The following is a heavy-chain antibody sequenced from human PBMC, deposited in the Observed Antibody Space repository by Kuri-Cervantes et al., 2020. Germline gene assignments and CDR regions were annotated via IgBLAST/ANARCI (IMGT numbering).Heavy chain of an antibody. D-gene: IGHD5-12*01. CDR3: ARARGLRLFDY. CDR1: GGSFSSYY. CDR2: INHSGST. J-gene: IGHJ4*02. Sequence: SETLSLTCAVYGGSFSSYYWSWIRQPPGKGLEWIGEINHSGSTNYNPSLKSRVTISVDTSKNQFSLKLSSVTAADTAVYYCARARGLRLFDYWGQGTLVTVSS. V-gene: IGHV4-34*01.